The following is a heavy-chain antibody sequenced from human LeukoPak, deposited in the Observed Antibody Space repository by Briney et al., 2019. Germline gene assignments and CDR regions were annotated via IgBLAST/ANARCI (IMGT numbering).Heavy chain of an antibody. CDR1: GYTFTSYG. CDR2: ISAYNGNT. Sequence: ASVKVSCKASGYTFTSYGISWVRQAPGQGLEWMGWISAYNGNTNYAQKLQGRVTMTTDTSTSTAYMELRSLGSDDTALYYCARTSDIGNWFDPWGQGTLVTVSS. D-gene: IGHD5-12*01. V-gene: IGHV1-18*01. CDR3: ARTSDIGNWFDP. J-gene: IGHJ5*02.